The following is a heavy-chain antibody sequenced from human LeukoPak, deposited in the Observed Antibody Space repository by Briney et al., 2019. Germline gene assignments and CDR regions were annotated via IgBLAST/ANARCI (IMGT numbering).Heavy chain of an antibody. D-gene: IGHD1-14*01. CDR3: ASIILSAFDI. CDR1: GYSISSGYY. V-gene: IGHV4-38-2*02. Sequence: SETLSLTCTVSGYSISSGYYWGWIRQPPGKGLEWIGSIYHSGSTYYNPSLKSRVTISVDTSKNQFSLKLSSVTAADTAVYYCASIILSAFDIWGQGTMVTVSS. CDR2: IYHSGST. J-gene: IGHJ3*02.